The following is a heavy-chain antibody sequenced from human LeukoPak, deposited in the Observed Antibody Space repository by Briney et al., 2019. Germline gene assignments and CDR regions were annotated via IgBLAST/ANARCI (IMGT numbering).Heavy chain of an antibody. Sequence: GGSLRLSCAASGFTFSSYAMSWVRQAPGKGLEWVSAISGSGGSTYYADSVKGRFTISRDNSKNTLYLQMNGLRAEDTAVYYWAKKTPTTYYDILTGYYFIDYWGQEPLVTVSS. CDR1: GFTFSSYA. CDR3: AKKTPTTYYDILTGYYFIDY. J-gene: IGHJ4*02. V-gene: IGHV3-23*01. CDR2: ISGSGGST. D-gene: IGHD3-9*01.